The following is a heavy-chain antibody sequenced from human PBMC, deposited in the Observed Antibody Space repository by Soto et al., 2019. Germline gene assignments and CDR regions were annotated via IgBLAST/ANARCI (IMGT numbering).Heavy chain of an antibody. V-gene: IGHV1-8*01. CDR2: MNPNSGNT. J-gene: IGHJ6*02. Sequence: GASVKVSCKASGYTFTSYDINWVRQATGQGLEWMGWMNPNSGNTGYAQKFQGRVTMTRNTSISTAYMELSSLRSEDTAVYYCARSMSESSSWYMDYYYGMDVWGQGTTVTVS. CDR1: GYTFTSYD. D-gene: IGHD6-13*01. CDR3: ARSMSESSSWYMDYYYGMDV.